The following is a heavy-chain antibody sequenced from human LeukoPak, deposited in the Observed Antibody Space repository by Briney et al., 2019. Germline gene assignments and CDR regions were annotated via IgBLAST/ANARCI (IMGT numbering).Heavy chain of an antibody. V-gene: IGHV4-4*07. J-gene: IGHJ4*02. CDR2: IYTSGST. CDR1: GGSISSNY. D-gene: IGHD3-3*01. Sequence: PSETLSLTCTVSGGSISSNYWSWIRQPAGKGLEWIGRIYTSGSTNYNPSLKSRVTMSVDTSENQFSLKLRSVAAADTAVYYCARDFDDFWSGPTHWGQGTLVTVSS. CDR3: ARDFDDFWSGPTH.